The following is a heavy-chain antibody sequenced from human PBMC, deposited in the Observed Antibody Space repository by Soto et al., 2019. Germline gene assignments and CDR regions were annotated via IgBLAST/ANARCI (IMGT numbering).Heavy chain of an antibody. J-gene: IGHJ4*02. CDR3: ARDLILVTAFAY. Sequence: QVQLVESGGGVVQPGRSLRLSCAASGFTVSRYAIHWVRQAPGKGLEWVAVDSNEDNNKYYTDSVKGRFTVSRDNSKNTVYLQMNSLRVEDTAVYYWARDLILVTAFAYWGQGTLVTVSS. CDR2: DSNEDNNK. V-gene: IGHV3-30-3*01. D-gene: IGHD2-21*02. CDR1: GFTVSRYA.